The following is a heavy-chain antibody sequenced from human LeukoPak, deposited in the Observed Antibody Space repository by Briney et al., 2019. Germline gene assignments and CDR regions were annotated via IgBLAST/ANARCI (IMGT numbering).Heavy chain of an antibody. CDR1: GFTLSSYS. CDR2: ISSSSSYI. CDR3: ARDRNTDLWSGYYTNYFDY. D-gene: IGHD3-3*01. V-gene: IGHV3-21*01. J-gene: IGHJ4*02. Sequence: GGSLRLSCAASGFTLSSYSMNWVRQAPGKGLEWVSFISSSSSYIYYADSVKGRFTISRDNAKNSLYLQMNSLRAEDTAVYYCARDRNTDLWSGYYTNYFDYWGQGTLVTVSS.